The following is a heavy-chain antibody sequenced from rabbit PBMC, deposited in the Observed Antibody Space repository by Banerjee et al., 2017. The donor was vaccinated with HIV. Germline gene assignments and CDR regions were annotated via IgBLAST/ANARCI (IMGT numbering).Heavy chain of an antibody. Sequence: QEQLEESGGDLVKPEGSLTLTCTASGFDFSSSYWICWVRQAPGKGLEWITCINIATGKSVYASWVSGRFIMSRPSSTTVTLQMTSLTAADTATYFCARDLVTAIGWNFALWGPGTLVTVS. V-gene: IGHV1S45*01. J-gene: IGHJ4*01. D-gene: IGHD7-1*01. CDR3: ARDLVTAIGWNFAL. CDR2: INIATGKS. CDR1: GFDFSSSYW.